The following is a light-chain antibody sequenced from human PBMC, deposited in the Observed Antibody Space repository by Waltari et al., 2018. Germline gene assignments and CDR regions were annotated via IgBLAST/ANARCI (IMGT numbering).Light chain of an antibody. CDR1: QSVSSN. CDR3: QQYNDWYS. V-gene: IGKV3-15*01. J-gene: IGKJ2*03. Sequence: KVMTQSPATLSVSPGEVVTLSCRASQSVSSNVAWYQHRPGQGPRLRIYDASSRASGVPARFSGSWSGTEFPLTISGLQSEDGALYYCQQYNDWYSFGQGTKLEIK. CDR2: DAS.